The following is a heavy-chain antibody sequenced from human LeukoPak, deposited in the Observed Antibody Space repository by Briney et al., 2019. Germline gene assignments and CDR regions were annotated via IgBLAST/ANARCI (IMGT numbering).Heavy chain of an antibody. D-gene: IGHD6-19*01. CDR2: INSDGSST. V-gene: IGHV3-74*01. CDR1: GFTFSSYW. J-gene: IGHJ4*02. CDR3: ARPIAVAGYYFDY. Sequence: GGSLRLSCAASGFTFSSYWMHWVRQAPGKGLVWVSRINSDGSSTSYADSVKGRFTISRDNAKNTLYLQMNSLRAEDTAVYYCARPIAVAGYYFDYWGQGKLVTVSS.